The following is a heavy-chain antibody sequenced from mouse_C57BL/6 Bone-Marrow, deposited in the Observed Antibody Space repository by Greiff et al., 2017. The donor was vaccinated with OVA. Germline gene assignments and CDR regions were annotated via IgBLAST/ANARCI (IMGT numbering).Heavy chain of an antibody. CDR1: GYTFTDYY. CDR3: ARVLYYDYSDWYFDV. V-gene: IGHV1-26*01. D-gene: IGHD2-4*01. J-gene: IGHJ1*03. Sequence: EVQLQQSGPELVKPGASVKISCKASGYTFTDYYMNWVKQSHGKSLEWIGDINPNNGGTSYNQKFKGKATLTVDKSSSTAYMELRSLTSEDSAVYYCARVLYYDYSDWYFDVWGTGTTVTVSS. CDR2: INPNNGGT.